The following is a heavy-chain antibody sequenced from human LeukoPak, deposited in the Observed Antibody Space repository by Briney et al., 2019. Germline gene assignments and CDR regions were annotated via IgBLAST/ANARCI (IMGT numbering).Heavy chain of an antibody. CDR1: GGTFSSYA. J-gene: IGHJ5*02. V-gene: IGHV1-69*04. Sequence: GASVKVSCKASGGTFSSYAISWVRQAPGQGLEWMGRIIPILGIANYAQKFQGRVTITADKSTSTAYMELSSLRSEDTAVYYCARDRLLLWFGEGPQNWFDPWGQGTLVTVSS. CDR3: ARDRLLLWFGEGPQNWFDP. CDR2: IIPILGIA. D-gene: IGHD3-10*01.